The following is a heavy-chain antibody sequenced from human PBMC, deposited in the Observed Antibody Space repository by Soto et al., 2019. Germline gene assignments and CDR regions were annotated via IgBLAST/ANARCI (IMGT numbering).Heavy chain of an antibody. V-gene: IGHV3-21*01. CDR2: IGSSSGFI. CDR3: ARQVPVAGFYYYMDV. J-gene: IGHJ6*03. Sequence: DVQMVESGGGLVKPGGSLRLSCAASGFTFSSHSMNWVRQAPGKGLEWVSSIGSSSGFIYYADSVKGRFTISRDNANNSLFLEMNTLRVEDTAVYYCARQVPVAGFYYYMDVWGKGTTVTVSS. D-gene: IGHD2-8*02. CDR1: GFTFSSHS.